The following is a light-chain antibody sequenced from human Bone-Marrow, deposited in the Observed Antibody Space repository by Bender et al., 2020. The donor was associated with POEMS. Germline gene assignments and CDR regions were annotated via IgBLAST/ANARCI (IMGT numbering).Light chain of an antibody. CDR1: SSDVGSYNR. J-gene: IGLJ2*01. CDR2: DVS. CDR3: SSYTNYNTLI. Sequence: QSALTQPPSVSGSPGQSVTISCTGTSSDVGSYNRVSWYQQPPGTAPKLMISDVSNRPSGFSNRFSGSKSGNTASLTISGLQAEDEADYYCSSYTNYNTLIFGGGTKLTVL. V-gene: IGLV2-18*02.